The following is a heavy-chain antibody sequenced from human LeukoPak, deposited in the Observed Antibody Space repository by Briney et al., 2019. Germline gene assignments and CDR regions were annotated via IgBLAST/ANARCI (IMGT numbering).Heavy chain of an antibody. V-gene: IGHV3-23*01. CDR3: AKDQLLIAAAGYFDY. J-gene: IGHJ4*02. CDR1: GFTFSCYA. CDR2: ISGSGGST. D-gene: IGHD6-13*01. Sequence: PGGSLRLSCAASGFTFSCYAMSWVRQAPGKGLEWVSAISGSGGSTYYADSVKGRFTISRDNSKNTLYLQMNSLRAEDTAVYYCAKDQLLIAAAGYFDYWGQGTLVTVSS.